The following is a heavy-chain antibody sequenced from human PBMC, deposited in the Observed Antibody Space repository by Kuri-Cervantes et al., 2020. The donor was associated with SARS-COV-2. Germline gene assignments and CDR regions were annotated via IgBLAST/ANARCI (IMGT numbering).Heavy chain of an antibody. V-gene: IGHV4-4*07. CDR1: GGSISSYY. Sequence: SETLSLTCTVSGGSISSYYWIWIRQPAGKGLEWIGRIYTSGSTNYNPSLKSRVTMSVDTSKNQFSLKLSSVTAADTAVYYCARTLRTLSYGLSEWFDPWGQGTLVTVSS. D-gene: IGHD1-26*01. CDR2: IYTSGST. J-gene: IGHJ5*02. CDR3: ARTLRTLSYGLSEWFDP.